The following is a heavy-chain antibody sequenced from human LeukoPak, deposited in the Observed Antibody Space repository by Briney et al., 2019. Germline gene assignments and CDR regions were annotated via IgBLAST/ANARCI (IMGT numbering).Heavy chain of an antibody. V-gene: IGHV1-2*02. CDR1: GYTFTSYG. J-gene: IGHJ4*02. CDR3: VRDLGISGWYAPPLGYFDS. CDR2: INPKSGGT. Sequence: EASVKVSCKASGYTFTSYGISWVRQAPGQGLEWMGWINPKSGGTNYAQKFQDRVTMTRDTSISSTYMELSRLKSDDTAVYYCVRDLGISGWYAPPLGYFDSWGQGTLVTVSS. D-gene: IGHD6-19*01.